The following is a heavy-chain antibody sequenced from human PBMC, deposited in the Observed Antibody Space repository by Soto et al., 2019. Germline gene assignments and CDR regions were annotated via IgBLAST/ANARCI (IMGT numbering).Heavy chain of an antibody. Sequence: SETLSLTCTVSGGSTDSLYWSWVRQPPGKGLEWIGYVSYSGSTTYNPSLKSRVIVSIDTSKNQFSLKLTSVTAADTAVYYCARQGYYDLLSGYYLLDYWGQGILVTSPQ. V-gene: IGHV4-59*08. D-gene: IGHD3-3*01. J-gene: IGHJ4*02. CDR1: GGSTDSLY. CDR3: ARQGYYDLLSGYYLLDY. CDR2: VSYSGST.